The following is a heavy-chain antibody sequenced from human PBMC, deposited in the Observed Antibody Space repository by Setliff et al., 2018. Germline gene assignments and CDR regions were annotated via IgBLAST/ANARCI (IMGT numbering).Heavy chain of an antibody. Sequence: SETLSLTCTVSGDSISRAKYYWSWIRQSAGKGLECIGRIYTDGSTKYNPSLNSRVTLLIDTAKNQISLRLSSVTAEDTAVYYCARMSGFQYIDVWDKGTTVTVSS. CDR3: ARMSGFQYIDV. J-gene: IGHJ6*03. CDR2: IYTDGST. D-gene: IGHD3-3*01. CDR1: GDSISRAKYY. V-gene: IGHV4-61*02.